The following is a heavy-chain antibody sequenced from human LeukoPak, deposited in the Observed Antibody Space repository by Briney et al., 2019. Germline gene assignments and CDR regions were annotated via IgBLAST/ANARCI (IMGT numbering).Heavy chain of an antibody. CDR2: IYYSGST. Sequence: PSETLSLTCTVSGGSISSSSYYWGWIRQPPGKGLEWIGSIYYSGSTYYNPSLKSRVTISVDTSKNQFSLKLSSVTAADTAAYYCARVGATDPHFDYWGQGTLVTVSS. D-gene: IGHD1-26*01. V-gene: IGHV4-39*07. CDR3: ARVGATDPHFDY. CDR1: GGSISSSSYY. J-gene: IGHJ4*02.